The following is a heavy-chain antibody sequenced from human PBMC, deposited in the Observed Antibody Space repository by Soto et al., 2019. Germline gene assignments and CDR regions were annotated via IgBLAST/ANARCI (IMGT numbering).Heavy chain of an antibody. D-gene: IGHD3-3*01. Sequence: GGSLRLSCAASGFTVSSNYMSWVRQAPGKGLEWVSVIYSGGSTYYADSVKGRFTISRHNSKNTLYLQMNSLRAEDTAVYYCARDARFLEWVEVFDIWGKGTMVTVSS. CDR1: GFTVSSNY. CDR3: ARDARFLEWVEVFDI. V-gene: IGHV3-53*04. J-gene: IGHJ3*02. CDR2: IYSGGST.